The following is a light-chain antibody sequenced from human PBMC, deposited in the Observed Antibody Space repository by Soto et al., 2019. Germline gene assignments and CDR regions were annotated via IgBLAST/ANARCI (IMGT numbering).Light chain of an antibody. V-gene: IGKV1D-16*01. CDR3: QQVNSYPIT. CDR2: SAS. Sequence: IQMTQSPSSLSASIGDRVTITFRASQGIGVRLAWFQQKPGKAPQYLIQSASILQSGVPSRFSGSGSGTEFTLTITSLQPEDFATYYCQQVNSYPITFGQGTRLEIK. J-gene: IGKJ5*01. CDR1: QGIGVR.